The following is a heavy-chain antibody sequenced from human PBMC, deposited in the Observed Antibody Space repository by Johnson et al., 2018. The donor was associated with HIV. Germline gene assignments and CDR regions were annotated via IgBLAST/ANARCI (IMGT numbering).Heavy chain of an antibody. CDR1: GFTFDDYA. J-gene: IGHJ3*01. Sequence: VQLVESGGGLVQPGRSLRLSCAASGFTFDDYAMHWVRQAPGKGLEWVSGISWNSGSIGHADSVKGRFTISRDNAKNSLYLQMNSLRAEDTALYYCVRGGQWGATDAFDVWGQGTMVTVSS. D-gene: IGHD6-19*01. CDR2: ISWNSGSI. V-gene: IGHV3-9*01. CDR3: VRGGQWGATDAFDV.